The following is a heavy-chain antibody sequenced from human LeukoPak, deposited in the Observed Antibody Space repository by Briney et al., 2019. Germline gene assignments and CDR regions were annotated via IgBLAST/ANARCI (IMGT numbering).Heavy chain of an antibody. V-gene: IGHV4-39*07. CDR1: GGAFSSSSYY. J-gene: IGHJ6*03. D-gene: IGHD2-2*01. CDR2: IYYSGST. CDR3: ARDRWEGGYCSSTSCYYYYYMDV. Sequence: KSSETPSLTCTVSGGAFSSSSYYWGWISQPPGKGLEWIGSIYYSGSTYYNPSLKSRVTISVDTSKNQFSLKLSSVTAADTAVYYCARDRWEGGYCSSTSCYYYYYMDVWGKGTTVTVSS.